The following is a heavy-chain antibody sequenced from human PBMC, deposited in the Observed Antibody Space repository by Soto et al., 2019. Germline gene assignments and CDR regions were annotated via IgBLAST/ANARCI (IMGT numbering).Heavy chain of an antibody. CDR3: ARPSGGNFGIIIEGTNWFAP. J-gene: IGHJ5*02. Sequence: AASVKVSCKAPRDTFTSYYINWVRQAPGQGLEWMGVINPHGGSTAYAQKFKGRVTLTRDTSASTVYMEVSSLTSEDTAMYYCARPSGGNFGIIIEGTNWFAPWGKGTLVTVSS. D-gene: IGHD1-26*01. CDR1: RDTFTSYY. V-gene: IGHV1-46*01. CDR2: INPHGGST.